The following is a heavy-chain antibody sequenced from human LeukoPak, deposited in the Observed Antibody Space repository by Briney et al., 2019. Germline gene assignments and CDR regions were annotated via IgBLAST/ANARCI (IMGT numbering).Heavy chain of an antibody. CDR1: GFTFSTYW. V-gene: IGHV3-7*01. CDR2: IKQDGSEK. D-gene: IGHD2-2*01. J-gene: IGHJ6*03. CDR3: ARIVNQIVVVPAAAYYYYYMDV. Sequence: GGSLRLSCAASGFTFSTYWMSWVRQAPGKGLEWVANIKQDGSEKYYVDSVKGRFTISRDNAKNSLYLQMNSLRAEDTAVYYCARIVNQIVVVPAAAYYYYYMDVWGKGTTVTVSS.